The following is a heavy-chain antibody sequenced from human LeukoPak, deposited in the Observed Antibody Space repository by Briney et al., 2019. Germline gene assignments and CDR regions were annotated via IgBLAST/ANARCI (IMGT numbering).Heavy chain of an antibody. J-gene: IGHJ4*02. D-gene: IGHD1/OR15-1a*01. V-gene: IGHV1-24*01. Sequence: GASVKVACKLSGYSLPELPLHWLRQAPGNGLEWVVGFDPENGQTIYAQKFQGRVTMTEDTTTDTAYMELSSLRSGDTAVYYCSTEGKGTADEGFGYWGQGTLVTVSS. CDR2: FDPENGQT. CDR1: GYSLPELP. CDR3: STEGKGTADEGFGY.